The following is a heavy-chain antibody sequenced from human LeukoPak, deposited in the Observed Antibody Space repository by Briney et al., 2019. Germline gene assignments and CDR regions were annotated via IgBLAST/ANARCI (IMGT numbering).Heavy chain of an antibody. CDR2: IYHVETA. J-gene: IGHJ3*01. CDR3: ARADTSGSSSSDAFDV. Sequence: ASETLSLTCTVSGASISSGTWWNWVRQPPGKGLEWIGEIYHVETANYSPSLKSRVTISVDKSNNHFSLKLSAVTAADTAVYYCARADTSGSSSSDAFDVWGQGTMVTVSS. D-gene: IGHD3-10*01. CDR1: GASISSGTW. V-gene: IGHV4-4*02.